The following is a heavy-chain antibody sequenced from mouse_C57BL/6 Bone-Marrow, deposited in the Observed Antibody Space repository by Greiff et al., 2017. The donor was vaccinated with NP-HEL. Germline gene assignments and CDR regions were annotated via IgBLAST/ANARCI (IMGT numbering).Heavy chain of an antibody. CDR2: IYPGGGYT. Sequence: VQLQQSGAELVRPGTSVKMSCKASGYTFTNYWIGWAKQRPGHGLEWIGDIYPGGGYTNYNEKFKGKATLTADKSSSTAYMELRSLTSEDSAVYFCARPYYGSLFDYWGQGTTLTVSS. V-gene: IGHV1-63*01. J-gene: IGHJ2*01. CDR3: ARPYYGSLFDY. CDR1: GYTFTNYW. D-gene: IGHD1-1*01.